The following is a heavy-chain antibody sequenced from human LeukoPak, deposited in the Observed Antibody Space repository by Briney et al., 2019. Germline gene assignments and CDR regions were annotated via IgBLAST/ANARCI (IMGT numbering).Heavy chain of an antibody. CDR2: ISSSGSII. V-gene: IGHV3-11*01. CDR1: GFTFSDYY. CDR3: ARDTEKSPGYYYGMDV. Sequence: PGGSLRLSCAASGFTFSDYYMSWIRQAPGKGLEWVSYISSSGSIIYYTDSVKGRFTISRDNAKNSLYLQMNSLRAEDTAVYYCARDTEKSPGYYYGMDVWGQGTTVTVSS. D-gene: IGHD4-11*01. J-gene: IGHJ6*02.